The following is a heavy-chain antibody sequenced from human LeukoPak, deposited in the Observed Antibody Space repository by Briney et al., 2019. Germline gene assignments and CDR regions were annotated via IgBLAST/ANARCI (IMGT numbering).Heavy chain of an antibody. CDR1: GFTFSNAW. Sequence: GGSLRLSCAASGFTFSNAWMSWVRQAPGKGLEWVSGIRTDGVTTYYADSVKGRFIISRDNSKNTVYLQMNSLSAEDAAVYYCVKDDGWVQYANWGQGTLVTVS. CDR2: IRTDGVTT. V-gene: IGHV3-23*01. J-gene: IGHJ4*02. CDR3: VKDDGWVQYAN. D-gene: IGHD5-24*01.